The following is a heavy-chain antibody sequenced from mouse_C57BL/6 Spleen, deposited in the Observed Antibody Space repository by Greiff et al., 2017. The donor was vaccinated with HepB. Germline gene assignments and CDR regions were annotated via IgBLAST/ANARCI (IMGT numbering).Heavy chain of an antibody. D-gene: IGHD1-1*01. CDR1: GFSLTSYG. CDR3: AKEGYYYGMEYAMDY. CDR2: IWRGGST. Sequence: VQLVESGPGLVQPSQSLSITCTVSGFSLTSYGVHWVRQSPGKGLEWLGVIWRGGSTDYNAAFMSRLSITKDNSKSQVFFKMNSLQADDTAIYYCAKEGYYYGMEYAMDYWGQGTSVTVSS. J-gene: IGHJ4*01. V-gene: IGHV2-5*01.